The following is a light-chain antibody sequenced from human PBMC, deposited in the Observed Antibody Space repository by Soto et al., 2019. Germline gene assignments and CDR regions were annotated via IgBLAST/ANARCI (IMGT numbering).Light chain of an antibody. CDR3: QQRSNWPPLYT. V-gene: IGKV3-11*01. J-gene: IGKJ2*01. CDR1: QSVSSY. Sequence: EIVLTQSPATLSLSPGERATLSCRASQSVSSYLAWYQQKPGPAPRLLIYDASNRATAIPARFSGSGSGTDFTLTISSLEPEDFAVYYCQQRSNWPPLYTFGQGTKLEIK. CDR2: DAS.